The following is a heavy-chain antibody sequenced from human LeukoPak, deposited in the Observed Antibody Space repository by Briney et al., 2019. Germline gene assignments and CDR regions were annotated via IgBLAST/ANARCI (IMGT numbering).Heavy chain of an antibody. D-gene: IGHD1-14*01. CDR3: AREGSRTGAFDI. CDR1: GGSISSSSYY. J-gene: IGHJ3*02. Sequence: SETLSLTCTVSGGSISSSSYYWGWIRQPPGKGLEWIGSIYYSGSTYYNPSLKSRVTISVDTSKNQFSLKLSSVTAADTAVYYCAREGSRTGAFDIWGQGTMVTVSS. CDR2: IYYSGST. V-gene: IGHV4-39*07.